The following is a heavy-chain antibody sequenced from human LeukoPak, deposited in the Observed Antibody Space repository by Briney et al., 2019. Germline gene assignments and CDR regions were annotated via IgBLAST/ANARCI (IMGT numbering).Heavy chain of an antibody. J-gene: IGHJ5*02. D-gene: IGHD3-3*01. Sequence: ASVKVSCKASGYTFTSYGISWVRQAPGQGLEWMGWISAYNGNTNYAQKLQGRVTMTTDTSTSTAYMELRSLRSDDTAVYYCARAFVLRFLEWLPNWFDPWGQGTLVTVSS. CDR1: GYTFTSYG. V-gene: IGHV1-18*01. CDR2: ISAYNGNT. CDR3: ARAFVLRFLEWLPNWFDP.